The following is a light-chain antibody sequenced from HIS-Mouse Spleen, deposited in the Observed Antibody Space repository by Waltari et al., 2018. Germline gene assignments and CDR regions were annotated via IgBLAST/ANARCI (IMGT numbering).Light chain of an antibody. CDR1: SSYVGGYNY. J-gene: IGLJ2*01. CDR2: DVS. Sequence: QSALTQPRSVSGSPGQSVTISCTGPSSYVGGYNYVSWYQQHPGKAPKLMIYDVSKRPSGVPDRFSGSKSGNTASLTISGLQAEDEADYYCCSYAGSYPVVFGGGTKLTVL. V-gene: IGLV2-11*01. CDR3: CSYAGSYPVV.